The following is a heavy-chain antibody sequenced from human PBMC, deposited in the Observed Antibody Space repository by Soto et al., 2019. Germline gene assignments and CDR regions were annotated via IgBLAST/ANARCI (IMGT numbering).Heavy chain of an antibody. CDR1: GYTLTELS. D-gene: IGHD3-22*01. Sequence: ASVKVSCKVSGYTLTELSMHWVRQAPGKGLEWMGGFDPEDGETIYAQKFQGRVTMTEDTSTDTAYMELSSLRSEDTAVYYCATQGYYYDSSGYPKWSEIDYWGQGTLVTVSS. CDR3: ATQGYYYDSSGYPKWSEIDY. V-gene: IGHV1-24*01. J-gene: IGHJ4*02. CDR2: FDPEDGET.